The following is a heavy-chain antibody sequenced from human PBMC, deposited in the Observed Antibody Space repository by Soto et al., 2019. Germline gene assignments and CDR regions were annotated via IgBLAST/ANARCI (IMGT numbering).Heavy chain of an antibody. CDR1: GGTFSSYA. CDR2: IIPIFGTA. D-gene: IGHD3-22*01. V-gene: IGHV1-69*13. CDR3: ATPASGYYYYYFDY. Sequence: SVKVSCKASGGTFSSYAISWVRQAPGQGLEWMGGIIPIFGTANYAQKFQGRVTITADESTSTAYMELSSPRSEDTAVYYCATPASGYYYYYFDYWGQGTLVTVSS. J-gene: IGHJ4*02.